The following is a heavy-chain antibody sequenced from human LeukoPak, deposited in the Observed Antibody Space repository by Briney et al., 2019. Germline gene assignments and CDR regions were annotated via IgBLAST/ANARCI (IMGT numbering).Heavy chain of an antibody. D-gene: IGHD3-10*01. CDR2: IYHSGST. CDR3: ARERPGGSSY. CDR1: GYSISSGYY. Sequence: SETLSLTCTVSGYSISSGYYWGWIRQPPGKGLEWIGSIYHSGSTYYNPSLKSRVTISVDTSKNQFSLKLSSVTAADTAVYYCARERPGGSSYWGQGTLVTVSS. V-gene: IGHV4-38-2*02. J-gene: IGHJ4*02.